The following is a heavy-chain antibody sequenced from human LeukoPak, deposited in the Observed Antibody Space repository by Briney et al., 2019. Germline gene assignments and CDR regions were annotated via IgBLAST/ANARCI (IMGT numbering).Heavy chain of an antibody. Sequence: SGGSLRLSCAASGFTFSSYAMSWVRQAPGKGLEWVSAISGSGGSTYYADSVEGRFTISRDNSKNTLYLQMNSLRADDTAVYYCAKDSSGAYNLFDPWGQGTLVTVSS. CDR3: AKDSSGAYNLFDP. J-gene: IGHJ5*02. CDR1: GFTFSSYA. D-gene: IGHD6-19*01. CDR2: ISGSGGST. V-gene: IGHV3-23*01.